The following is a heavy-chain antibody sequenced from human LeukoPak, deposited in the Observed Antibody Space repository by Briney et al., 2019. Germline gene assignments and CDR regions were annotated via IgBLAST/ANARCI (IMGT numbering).Heavy chain of an antibody. CDR2: VYYTGRT. J-gene: IGHJ4*02. Sequence: SETLSLTCSVSDGSTTGYYWSWIRQPPGKGLEWIAYVYYTGRTLYNPSLESRVTISVDTSKTQFSLTVTSVTAADTAVYYCASLMGGTFDYWGQGTLVTVSS. D-gene: IGHD1/OR15-1a*01. V-gene: IGHV4-59*08. CDR1: DGSTTGYY. CDR3: ASLMGGTFDY.